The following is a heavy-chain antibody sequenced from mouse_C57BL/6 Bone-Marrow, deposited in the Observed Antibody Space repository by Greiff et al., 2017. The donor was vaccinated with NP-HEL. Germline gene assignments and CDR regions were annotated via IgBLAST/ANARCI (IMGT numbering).Heavy chain of an antibody. V-gene: IGHV3-1*01. J-gene: IGHJ4*01. CDR3: AREGSLYAMDY. Sequence: VQLQQSGPGMVKPSQSLSLTCTVTGYSITSGYDWHWIRHFPGNKLEWMGYISYSGSTNYNPSLKSRISITHDTSKNHFFLKLNSVTTEDTATYYCAREGSLYAMDYWGQGTSVTVSS. CDR2: ISYSGST. CDR1: GYSITSGYD. D-gene: IGHD1-1*02.